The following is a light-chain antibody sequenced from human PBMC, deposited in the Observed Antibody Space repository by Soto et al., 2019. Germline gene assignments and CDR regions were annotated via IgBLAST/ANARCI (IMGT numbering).Light chain of an antibody. V-gene: IGKV3-11*01. CDR3: QKRSNGPLT. CDR2: DAS. Sequence: EIVLTQSPATLSLSPGERATLSCRASQSVSSYLAWYQQKPGQAPRLLIYDASNRATGIPARFSGSGSGPDFTLTISSLEPEDFAGDYCQKRSNGPLTFGGGTKVEIK. J-gene: IGKJ4*01. CDR1: QSVSSY.